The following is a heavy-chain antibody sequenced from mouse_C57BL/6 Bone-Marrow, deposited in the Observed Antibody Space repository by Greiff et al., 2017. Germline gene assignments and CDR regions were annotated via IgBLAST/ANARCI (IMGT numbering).Heavy chain of an antibody. Sequence: VQLQQSGAELVKPGASVKLSCTASGFNITDYYMHWVKQRTEQGLEWIGRIDPEDGETKYAPKFQGKATITADTSSNTAYLQLSSLTTEDTSVYYSARSMYYEYDRFADWGQGTLVTVSA. CDR1: GFNITDYY. CDR2: IDPEDGET. D-gene: IGHD2-4*01. V-gene: IGHV14-2*01. CDR3: ARSMYYEYDRFAD. J-gene: IGHJ3*01.